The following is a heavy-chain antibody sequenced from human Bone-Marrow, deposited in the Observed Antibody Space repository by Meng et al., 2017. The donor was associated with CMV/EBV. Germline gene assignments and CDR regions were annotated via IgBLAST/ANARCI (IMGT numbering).Heavy chain of an antibody. D-gene: IGHD2-2*01. CDR2: IYHSGST. Sequence: SSSWWSWVRQPPGKGLEWIGEIYHSGSTNYNPSLKSRVTISVDKSKNQFSLKLSSVTAADTAVYYCASSQTGYCSSTSCPTGAFDIWGQGTMVTVSS. J-gene: IGHJ3*02. CDR1: SSSW. V-gene: IGHV4-4*02. CDR3: ASSQTGYCSSTSCPTGAFDI.